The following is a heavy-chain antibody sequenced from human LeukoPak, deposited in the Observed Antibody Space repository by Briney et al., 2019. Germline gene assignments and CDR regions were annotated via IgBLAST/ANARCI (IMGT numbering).Heavy chain of an antibody. D-gene: IGHD1-26*01. CDR2: IYTSGGT. V-gene: IGHV4-4*09. CDR1: GGSISNYY. Sequence: SETLSLTCTVSGGSISNYYWSWMRQPPGKGLEWIGYIYTSGGTNYNPSLKSRVTISVDTSKNQFSLKLNSVTAADTAVYYCTRRGHADIVGAPVFDNWGKRTLVTVSS. CDR3: TRRGHADIVGAPVFDN. J-gene: IGHJ4*02.